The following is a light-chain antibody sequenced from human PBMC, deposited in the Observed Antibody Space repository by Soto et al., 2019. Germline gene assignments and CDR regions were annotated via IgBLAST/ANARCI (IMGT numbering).Light chain of an antibody. CDR2: SNN. CDR3: SAYTARSTLV. J-gene: IGLJ3*02. Sequence: QSVLTQPPSASGTPGQRVTISCSGSSSNIGSNTVNWYQQLPGTAPKLLIYSNNQRPSGVPDRFSGSKSGTSASLAISGLQPEDEGDYYCSAYTARSTLVFGGGTKLTVL. CDR1: SSNIGSNT. V-gene: IGLV1-44*01.